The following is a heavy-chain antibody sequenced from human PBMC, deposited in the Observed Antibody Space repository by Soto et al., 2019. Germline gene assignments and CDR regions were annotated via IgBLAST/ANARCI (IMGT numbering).Heavy chain of an antibody. Sequence: PSETLSLTCTVSGDSISSSNYFWGWIRQPPGKGLEWIGTIFYSGSTYSNPSLKSRVTISVDTSKNQFSLKLTSVTAADTALYYRARRYGWLYFDYWGQGSLVTVSS. CDR1: GDSISSSNYF. D-gene: IGHD3-10*01. J-gene: IGHJ4*02. CDR3: ARRYGWLYFDY. CDR2: IFYSGST. V-gene: IGHV4-39*01.